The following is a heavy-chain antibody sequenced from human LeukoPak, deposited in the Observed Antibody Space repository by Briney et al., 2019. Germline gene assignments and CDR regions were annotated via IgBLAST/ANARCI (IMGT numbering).Heavy chain of an antibody. J-gene: IGHJ4*02. D-gene: IGHD2-2*01. CDR3: ARGRSRRYYFDY. V-gene: IGHV4-59*02. CDR2: IYYSGST. Sequence: SETLSLTCTVSGGSVSSYYWSWIRQPPGKGLEWIGYIYYSGSTNYNPSLKSRVTLSVDTSKNQFSLKLSSVTAADTAVYYCARGRSRRYYFDYWGQGTLVTVSS. CDR1: GGSVSSYY.